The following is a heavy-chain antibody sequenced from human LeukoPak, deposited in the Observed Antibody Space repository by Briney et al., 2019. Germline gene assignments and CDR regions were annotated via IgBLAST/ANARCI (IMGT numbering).Heavy chain of an antibody. V-gene: IGHV4-39*01. J-gene: IGHJ4*02. Sequence: SETLSLTCTVSGGSITSSSYYWGWIRQPPGKGLEWIGSIYYTGSTYYNPSLKSRVTMSVDTSKNQFSLKLSSVTAADTAVYYCARPGGYDSSGYYEYYFDYWGQGTLVTVSS. CDR3: ARPGGYDSSGYYEYYFDY. D-gene: IGHD3-22*01. CDR1: GGSITSSSYY. CDR2: IYYTGST.